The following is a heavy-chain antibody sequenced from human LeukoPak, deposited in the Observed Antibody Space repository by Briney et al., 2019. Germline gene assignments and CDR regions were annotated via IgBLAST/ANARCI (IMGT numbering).Heavy chain of an antibody. CDR2: INPNSGGT. CDR3: ARVCSSSSCSPDYYYYYMDV. V-gene: IGHV1-2*02. Sequence: ASVKVSCKASGYTFTGYYIHWVRQAPGQGLEWMGWINPNSGGTNYAQKFQGRVTMTRDTSISTAYMELSRLRSDDTAVYCCARVCSSSSCSPDYYYYYMDVWGKGTTVTVSS. J-gene: IGHJ6*03. D-gene: IGHD2-2*01. CDR1: GYTFTGYY.